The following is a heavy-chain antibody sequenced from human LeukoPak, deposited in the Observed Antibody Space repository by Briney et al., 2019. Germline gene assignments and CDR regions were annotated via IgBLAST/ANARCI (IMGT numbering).Heavy chain of an antibody. CDR3: AKDRGSGRVRGVIINY. CDR2: ISFDGRNI. J-gene: IGHJ4*02. Sequence: GGSLRLSCATSGFDFTNAWMSWVRQAPGKGLEWVAVISFDGRNIYYADSVKGRFTISRDNSKNTLYLQMNSLRAEDTAVYYCAKDRGSGRVRGVIINYWGQGTLVTVSS. D-gene: IGHD3-10*01. V-gene: IGHV3-30*18. CDR1: GFDFTNAW.